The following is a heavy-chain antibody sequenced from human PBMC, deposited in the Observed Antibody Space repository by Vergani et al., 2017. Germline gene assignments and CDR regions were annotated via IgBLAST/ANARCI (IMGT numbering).Heavy chain of an antibody. Sequence: QVQLQQWGGGLLKPSETLSLTCVVNGGSFTSYHWTWIRQSPGEGLEWVGAIDHTGRPDYNPSIKSRLTMSVDKSRNQFSLTRNSVTATDTAIYFCARVNTETNGHLDYYYYMDVWGQGTAVTVS. CDR1: GGSFTSYH. CDR2: IDHTGRP. CDR3: ARVNTETNGHLDYYYYMDV. V-gene: IGHV4-34*01. J-gene: IGHJ6*03. D-gene: IGHD4-11*01.